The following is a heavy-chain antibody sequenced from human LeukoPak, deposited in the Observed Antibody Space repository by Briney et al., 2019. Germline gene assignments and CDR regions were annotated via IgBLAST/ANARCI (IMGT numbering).Heavy chain of an antibody. D-gene: IGHD6-13*01. V-gene: IGHV4-39*07. CDR1: GGSISSSSYY. CDR2: IYYSGST. J-gene: IGHJ6*03. CDR3: ARTTEAHSWRTRYYDYYMDV. Sequence: SETLSLTCTVSGGSISSSSYYWGWIRQPPGKGLEWIGSIYYSGSTYYNPSLKSRVTISVDTSKNQFSLKLSSVTAADTAVYYCARTTEAHSWRTRYYDYYMDVWGKGTTVTVSS.